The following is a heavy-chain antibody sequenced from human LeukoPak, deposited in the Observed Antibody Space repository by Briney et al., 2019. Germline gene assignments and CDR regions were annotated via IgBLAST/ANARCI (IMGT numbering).Heavy chain of an antibody. CDR1: GFTFSSYG. J-gene: IGHJ5*02. D-gene: IGHD1-26*01. CDR2: ISYDGSNK. Sequence: GGSLRLSCAASGFTFSSYGMHWVRQAPGKGLEWVAVISYDGSNKYYADSVKGRFTISRDNSKNTLYLQMNSLRAEDTAVYYCARVVGAGWFDPWGQGTLVTVSS. V-gene: IGHV3-30*03. CDR3: ARVVGAGWFDP.